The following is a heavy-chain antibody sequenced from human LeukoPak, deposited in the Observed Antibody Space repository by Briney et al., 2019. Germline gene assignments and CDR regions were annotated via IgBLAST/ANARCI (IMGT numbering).Heavy chain of an antibody. J-gene: IGHJ6*02. V-gene: IGHV2-70*11. CDR3: ARGPARSGNGMDV. D-gene: IGHD3-10*01. CDR1: GFSVSTSAMC. Sequence: SGPALAKLTQSLTQTCTFSGFSVSTSAMCVSWIRQPPGKALEWLARIDWNDDKDYSTYLKTRLTISKDTSKNQLLLTMTTMDPVDTASYYCARGPARSGNGMDVWGQGTTVTVSS. CDR2: IDWNDDK.